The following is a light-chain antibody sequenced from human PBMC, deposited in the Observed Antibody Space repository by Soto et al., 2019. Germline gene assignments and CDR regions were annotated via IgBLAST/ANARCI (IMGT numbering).Light chain of an antibody. V-gene: IGLV2-11*01. CDR3: CSYAGSFTWV. CDR2: DVS. Sequence: QSVLTQPRSVSGSPGQSVTISCTGTSSDVGAYNYVSWYQQHPGKAPKVMIYDVSKRPSGVPDRFSASKSGNTASLTISGLQAEDEADYYCCSYAGSFTWVFGGGTQLTVL. CDR1: SSDVGAYNY. J-gene: IGLJ3*02.